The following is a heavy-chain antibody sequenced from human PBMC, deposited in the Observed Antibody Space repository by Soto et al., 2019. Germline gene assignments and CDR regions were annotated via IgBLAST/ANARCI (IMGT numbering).Heavy chain of an antibody. J-gene: IGHJ6*02. CDR2: ISGSGGST. D-gene: IGHD6-13*01. Sequence: EVQLLESGGGLVQPGGSLRLSCAASGFTFSSYAMSWVRQAPGKGLEWVSAISGSGGSTYYADSVKGRFTISRDNSKNTLYLPMNSLRAEDTAVYYCAKDSSSYYYYYGMDVWGQGTTVTVSS. V-gene: IGHV3-23*01. CDR1: GFTFSSYA. CDR3: AKDSSSYYYYYGMDV.